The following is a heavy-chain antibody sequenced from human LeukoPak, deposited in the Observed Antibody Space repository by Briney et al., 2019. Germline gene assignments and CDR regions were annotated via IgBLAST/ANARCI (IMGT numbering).Heavy chain of an antibody. Sequence: HGGSLQISCKGSGYRFSTYWIGWVRPMPGKGLEGMGIIYPSDSDTRYSPSFQGQVTISADKSISTAYLQWSSLKASDTARYYCARGSGWYSEYWGQGTLVTVSS. D-gene: IGHD6-19*01. CDR1: GYRFSTYW. J-gene: IGHJ4*02. CDR2: IYPSDSDT. V-gene: IGHV5-51*01. CDR3: ARGSGWYSEY.